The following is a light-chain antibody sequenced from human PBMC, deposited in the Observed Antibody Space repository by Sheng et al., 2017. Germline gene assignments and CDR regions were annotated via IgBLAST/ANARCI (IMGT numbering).Light chain of an antibody. CDR3: LQNGDFPYS. V-gene: IGKV1-17*03. CDR2: AAS. J-gene: IGKJ2*03. Sequence: DIQMTHVSICHVCICRRQSHLHLSGESGIGTQLIWFQQKPGKVPKRLIYAASTLQSGVPSRFSGSGSGTEFTLTISSLQPDDFATYQCLQNGDFPYSFGQGTKLEI. CDR1: GIGTQ.